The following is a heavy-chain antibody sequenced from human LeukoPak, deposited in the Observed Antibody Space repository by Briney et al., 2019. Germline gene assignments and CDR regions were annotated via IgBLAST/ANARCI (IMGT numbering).Heavy chain of an antibody. V-gene: IGHV1-2*02. CDR1: GYTFTNYY. J-gene: IGHJ4*02. D-gene: IGHD2-15*01. CDR3: ARYCSGGSCYPGY. CDR2: INPNSGGT. Sequence: ASVKVSCKASGYTFTNYYMHWVRQAPGQGLEWMVWINPNSGGTNYAQKFQGRVTMTRDTSISTAYMELSRLRSDDTAMYYCARYCSGGSCYPGYWGQGTLVTVSS.